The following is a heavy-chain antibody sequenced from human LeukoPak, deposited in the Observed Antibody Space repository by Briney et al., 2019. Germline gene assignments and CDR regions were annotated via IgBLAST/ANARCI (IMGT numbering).Heavy chain of an antibody. D-gene: IGHD3-22*01. CDR1: GGSISSGGYY. CDR3: ARENPSGYYNRPIDY. CDR2: IYYSGSI. V-gene: IGHV4-61*08. Sequence: SETLSLTCTVSGGSISSGGYYWSWIRQPPGKGLEWIGDIYYSGSIKYNPSLKSRVTMSVDTSKNQFSLKLSSVTAADTAIYYCARENPSGYYNRPIDYWGQGTLVTVSS. J-gene: IGHJ4*02.